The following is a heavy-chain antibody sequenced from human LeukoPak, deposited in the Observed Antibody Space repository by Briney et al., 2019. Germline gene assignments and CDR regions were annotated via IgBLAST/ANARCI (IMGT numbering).Heavy chain of an antibody. Sequence: GGSLRLSCAASGFTFSSYAMSWVRQAPGKGLEWVSAISGSGGSTYYADSVKGRFTISRDNSKNTLYLQMNSLRAEDTAVYYCAKDGAGTVNYNYGMDVWGQGTTVTVSS. CDR3: AKDGAGTVNYNYGMDV. CDR2: ISGSGGST. CDR1: GFTFSSYA. D-gene: IGHD6-19*01. J-gene: IGHJ6*02. V-gene: IGHV3-23*01.